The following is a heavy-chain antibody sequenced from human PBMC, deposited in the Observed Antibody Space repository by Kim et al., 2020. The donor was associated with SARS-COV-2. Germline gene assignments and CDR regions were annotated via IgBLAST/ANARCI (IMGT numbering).Heavy chain of an antibody. Sequence: SVKVSCKASGGTFSSYAISWVRQAPGQGLEWMGGIIPIFGTANYAQKFQGRVTITADESTSTAYMELSSLRSEDTAVYYCARDFPERLGGHQHFDYWGQGTLVTVSS. D-gene: IGHD1-1*01. CDR3: ARDFPERLGGHQHFDY. CDR2: IIPIFGTA. CDR1: GGTFSSYA. V-gene: IGHV1-69*13. J-gene: IGHJ4*02.